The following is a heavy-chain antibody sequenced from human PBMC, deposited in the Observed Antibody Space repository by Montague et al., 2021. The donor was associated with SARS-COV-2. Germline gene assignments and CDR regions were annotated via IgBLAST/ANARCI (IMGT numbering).Heavy chain of an antibody. D-gene: IGHD3-9*01. J-gene: IGHJ4*02. Sequence: SETLSLTCAVYTDAINGYYWTWIRQPPGKGLEWIGKINHTGSAKYNPSLKSRVTISADTYRKQVSLRLSSVTAADTATYYCARGVYNRVIFVVSPRYYFDYWGQGNMVAVSS. CDR1: TDAINGYY. V-gene: IGHV4-34*01. CDR3: ARGVYNRVIFVVSPRYYFDY. CDR2: INHTGSA.